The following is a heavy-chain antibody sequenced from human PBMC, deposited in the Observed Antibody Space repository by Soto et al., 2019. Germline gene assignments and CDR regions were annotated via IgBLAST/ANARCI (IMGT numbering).Heavy chain of an antibody. J-gene: IGHJ4*02. Sequence: GGSLRLSCAASGFTFSSYGMHWVRQAPGKGLEWVAVISHDGSNKYFADSVKGRFTISRDNSQNTLYLQMNSLRAEDTAVFYCAKERSSGWSFDYWGQGTLVTVSS. CDR1: GFTFSSYG. V-gene: IGHV3-30*18. CDR2: ISHDGSNK. D-gene: IGHD6-19*01. CDR3: AKERSSGWSFDY.